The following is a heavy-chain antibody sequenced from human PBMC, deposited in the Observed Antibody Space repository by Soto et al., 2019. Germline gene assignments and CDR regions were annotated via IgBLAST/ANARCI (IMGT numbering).Heavy chain of an antibody. V-gene: IGHV4-30-2*01. D-gene: IGHD3-22*01. CDR1: GGSISSGGYS. CDR2: IYHSGST. Sequence: SETLSLTCAVSGGSISSGGYSWSWIRQPPGKGLEWIGYIYHSGSTYYNPSLKSRVTISVDRSKNQFSLKLSSVTAADTAVYYCARLSEYYYDSSGYYASYAFDIWGQGTMVTVSS. CDR3: ARLSEYYYDSSGYYASYAFDI. J-gene: IGHJ3*02.